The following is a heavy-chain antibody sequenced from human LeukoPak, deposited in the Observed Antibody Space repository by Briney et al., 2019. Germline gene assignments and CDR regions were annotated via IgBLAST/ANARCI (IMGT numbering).Heavy chain of an antibody. CDR2: IKQEGSEK. Sequence: GGSLRLSCAASGFTFSGYRVSWVSQALGRGRGWVSNIKQEGSEKYYMDSVKGGFTISRDNTKNSLYLKMDSLRAEDRAVYYCEREKYYYGSGSYYMVVWGKGTTVTVSS. CDR3: EREKYYYGSGSYYMVV. D-gene: IGHD3-10*01. CDR1: GFTFSGYR. J-gene: IGHJ6*03. V-gene: IGHV3-7*01.